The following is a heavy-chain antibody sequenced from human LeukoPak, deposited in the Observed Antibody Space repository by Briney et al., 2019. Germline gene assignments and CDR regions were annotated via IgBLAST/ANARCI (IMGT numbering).Heavy chain of an antibody. CDR1: GGAFSNYF. V-gene: IGHV4-34*01. Sequence: SPSETLSLTCAVSGGAFSNYFWTWIRQPPGKGLEWIAEINDSGSTNSNSSLRSRVAISLDTSKNQFSLRLTSVTAADTAVYYCARGQYCSTTTCYSARRYFDFWGQGTLVTVSS. D-gene: IGHD2-2*01. CDR2: INDSGST. CDR3: ARGQYCSTTTCYSARRYFDF. J-gene: IGHJ4*02.